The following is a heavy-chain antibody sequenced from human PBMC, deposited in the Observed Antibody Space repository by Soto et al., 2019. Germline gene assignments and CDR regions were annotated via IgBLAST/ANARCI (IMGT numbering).Heavy chain of an antibody. V-gene: IGHV1-46*01. Sequence: GASVKVSCKASGGTFSSYAISWVRQAPGQGLEWMGIINPSGGSTSYAQKFQGRVTMTRDTSTSTVYMELSSLRSEDTAVYYCAATYYDFWSGYLSLDYWGQGTLVTVSS. D-gene: IGHD3-3*01. CDR3: AATYYDFWSGYLSLDY. CDR2: INPSGGST. CDR1: GGTFSSYA. J-gene: IGHJ4*02.